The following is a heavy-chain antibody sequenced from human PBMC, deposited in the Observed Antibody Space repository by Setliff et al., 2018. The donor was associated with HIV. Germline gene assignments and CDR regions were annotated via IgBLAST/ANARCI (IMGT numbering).Heavy chain of an antibody. V-gene: IGHV4-34*01. D-gene: IGHD5-12*01. CDR3: ARPSAGGGYNYWYFDL. J-gene: IGHJ2*01. CDR2: IDHGGST. Sequence: KSSETLSLTCTVDSESFTNYYWSWIRQPPGKGLEWIGEIDHGGSTRYNPSLKSRITMSVDTSKNQFSLKLSSVTAADTAVYYCARPSAGGGYNYWYFDLWGRGTLVTVSS. CDR1: SESFTNYY.